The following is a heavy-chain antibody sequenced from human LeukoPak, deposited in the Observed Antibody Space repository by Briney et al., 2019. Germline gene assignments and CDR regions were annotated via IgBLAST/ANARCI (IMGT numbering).Heavy chain of an antibody. V-gene: IGHV3-21*04. CDR3: ARTQTEYSYGHPYCFDY. Sequence: GGSLRLSCAASGFTFSSYSMNWVRQAPGKGLEWVSSISSSSSYIYYADSVKGRFTISRDNAKNSLYLQMNSLRAEDTAVYYCARTQTEYSYGHPYCFDYWGQGTLVTVSS. J-gene: IGHJ4*02. CDR1: GFTFSSYS. CDR2: ISSSSSYI. D-gene: IGHD5-18*01.